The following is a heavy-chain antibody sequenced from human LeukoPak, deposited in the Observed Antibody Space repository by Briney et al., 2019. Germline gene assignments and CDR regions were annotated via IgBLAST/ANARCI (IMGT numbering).Heavy chain of an antibody. Sequence: PGGSLRLSCAASGFTFSSYAMSWVRQAPGKGLEWVSAISVSGGSTYYADSVKGRFTISRDNSKNTLYLQMNSLRAEDTAVYYCAKDGNRQFLDYEPECSQHWGQGTLVTVSS. D-gene: IGHD3/OR15-3a*01. J-gene: IGHJ1*01. CDR1: GFTFSSYA. CDR3: AKDGNRQFLDYEPECSQH. V-gene: IGHV3-23*01. CDR2: ISVSGGST.